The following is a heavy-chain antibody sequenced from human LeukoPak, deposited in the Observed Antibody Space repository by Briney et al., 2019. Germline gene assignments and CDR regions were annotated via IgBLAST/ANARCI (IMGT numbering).Heavy chain of an antibody. CDR1: GYSISSGNY. D-gene: IGHD3/OR15-3a*01. V-gene: IGHV4-61*02. J-gene: IGHJ5*02. CDR2: IYTSGST. CDR3: AREGTGYGPLNWFDP. Sequence: SETLSLTCTVSGYSISSGNYWDWIRQPAGKGLEWIGRIYTSGSTNYNPSLKSRVTISVDTSKNQFSLKLSSVTAADTAVYYCAREGTGYGPLNWFDPWGQGTLVTVSS.